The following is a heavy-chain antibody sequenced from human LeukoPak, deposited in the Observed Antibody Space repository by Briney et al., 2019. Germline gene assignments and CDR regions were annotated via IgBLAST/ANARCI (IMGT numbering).Heavy chain of an antibody. J-gene: IGHJ4*02. V-gene: IGHV3-23*01. CDR3: AKGVLRTGGDY. CDR1: GFTFSSYA. CDR2: IIVGASNA. D-gene: IGHD3-16*01. Sequence: GCLRLSCATSGFTFSSYAMTWLRQAPGKGLEWVSSIIVGASNAYYADSVKGGFTISRHNSKNRLYLQMNSLRAEDTAVYYCAKGVLRTGGDYWGQGTLVTVSS.